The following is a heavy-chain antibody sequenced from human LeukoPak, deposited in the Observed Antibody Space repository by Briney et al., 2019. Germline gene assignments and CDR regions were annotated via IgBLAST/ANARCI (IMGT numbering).Heavy chain of an antibody. V-gene: IGHV4-38-2*02. D-gene: IGHD5-18*01. CDR3: ARVLRGYSYGSYYLPDY. CDR1: GYSISSGHY. Sequence: SETLSLTCTVSGYSISSGHYWGWIRQPPGKGLEWIGSMYHSGSTYYNPPLKSRVTISVDTSKNQFSLKLSSVTAADTAVYYCARVLRGYSYGSYYLPDYWGQGTLVTVSS. J-gene: IGHJ4*02. CDR2: MYHSGST.